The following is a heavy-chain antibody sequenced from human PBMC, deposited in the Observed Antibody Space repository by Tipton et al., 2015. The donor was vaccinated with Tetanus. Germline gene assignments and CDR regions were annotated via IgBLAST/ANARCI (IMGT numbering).Heavy chain of an antibody. J-gene: IGHJ6*02. CDR1: PSTFSGYA. Sequence: SLRLSCAGTPSTFSGYAMSWVRQAPGQGLEWVSSVSAVGDTTNYAASVKGRFTISRDNSKYTLYLQMNSLRAEDTAVYYCAREHWDVLTRGQGTTVTVSS. D-gene: IGHD3-9*01. CDR3: AREHWDVLT. V-gene: IGHV3-23*01. CDR2: VSAVGDTT.